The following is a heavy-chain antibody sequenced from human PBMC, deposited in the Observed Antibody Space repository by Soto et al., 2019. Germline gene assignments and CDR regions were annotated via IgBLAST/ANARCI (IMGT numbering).Heavy chain of an antibody. CDR2: ISSSSGTI. CDR3: AKDEYYYSRSGYYIFDS. J-gene: IGHJ4*02. Sequence: GGSLRLSCAASGFTFSTYNMNWVRQAPGKGLEWVSFISSSSGTIYYADSVKGRFTISRDNSKKTLYLQMNSLRPEDTALYYCAKDEYYYSRSGYYIFDSWGQGTLVTVSS. V-gene: IGHV3-48*01. CDR1: GFTFSTYN. D-gene: IGHD3-22*01.